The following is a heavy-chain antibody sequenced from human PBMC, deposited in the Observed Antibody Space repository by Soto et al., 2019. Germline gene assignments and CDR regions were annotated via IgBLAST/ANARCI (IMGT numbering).Heavy chain of an antibody. V-gene: IGHV1-69*02. D-gene: IGHD3-10*01. CDR3: ARDYGSGAYNWFDP. CDR1: GGTFSSYT. Sequence: SVKVSCKASGGTFSSYTISWVRQAPGQGLEWMGRIIPILGIANYAQKFQGRVTITADKSTSTAYMELSSLRSEDTAVYYCARDYGSGAYNWFDPWGQGTLVTVSS. J-gene: IGHJ5*02. CDR2: IIPILGIA.